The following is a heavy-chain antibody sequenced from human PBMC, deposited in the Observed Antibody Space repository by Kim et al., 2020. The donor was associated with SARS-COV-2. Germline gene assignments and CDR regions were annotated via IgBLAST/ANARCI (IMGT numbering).Heavy chain of an antibody. J-gene: IGHJ4*02. CDR2: ISGSGDST. Sequence: GGSLRLSCAASGFAFSNYAMSWVRQAPGMGLEWVSTISGSGDSTYYADSVKGRFTISRDNSKNTLYLQMNSLRAEDTDIYYCAKDYPVGAWGPFDYWGQGTLVTVSS. D-gene: IGHD7-27*01. CDR3: AKDYPVGAWGPFDY. CDR1: GFAFSNYA. V-gene: IGHV3-23*01.